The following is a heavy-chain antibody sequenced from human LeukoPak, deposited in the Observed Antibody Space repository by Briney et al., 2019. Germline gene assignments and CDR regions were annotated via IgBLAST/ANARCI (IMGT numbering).Heavy chain of an antibody. CDR3: ARELDYGDPNY. Sequence: GGSLRLSCTASGFTFGDYAMSWVRQAPGKGLEWVANIKQDGSEKYYVDSVKGRFTISRDNAKNSLYLQMNSLRAEDTAVYYCARELDYGDPNYWGQGTLVTVSS. CDR1: GFTFGDYA. V-gene: IGHV3-7*01. J-gene: IGHJ4*02. D-gene: IGHD4-17*01. CDR2: IKQDGSEK.